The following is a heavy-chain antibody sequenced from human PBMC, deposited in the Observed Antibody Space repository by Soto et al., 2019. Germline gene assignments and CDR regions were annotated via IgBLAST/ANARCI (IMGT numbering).Heavy chain of an antibody. V-gene: IGHV3-33*01. CDR2: IWYDGSKK. Sequence: VQLVESGGGVVQPGRSLRLSCAASGFTFSSYAMHWVRQAPGKGLEWVAVIWYDGSKKYFGDSVKGRFTISRDNYKNTVYLQMNSLRAEDTAVYFCVRDKSGDEDGFDIWGQGTMVTVSS. CDR1: GFTFSSYA. CDR3: VRDKSGDEDGFDI. J-gene: IGHJ3*02.